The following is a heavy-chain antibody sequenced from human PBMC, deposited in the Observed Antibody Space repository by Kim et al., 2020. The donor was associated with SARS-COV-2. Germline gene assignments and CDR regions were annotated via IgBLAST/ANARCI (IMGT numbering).Heavy chain of an antibody. V-gene: IGHV3-30*18. CDR2: ISYDGSNK. D-gene: IGHD1-26*01. J-gene: IGHJ4*02. Sequence: GGSLRLSCAASGFTFSSYGMHWVRQAPGKGLEWVAVISYDGSNKYYADSVKGRFTISRDNSKNTLYLQMNSLRAEDTAVYYCAKQPVGATLFDYWGQGTL. CDR1: GFTFSSYG. CDR3: AKQPVGATLFDY.